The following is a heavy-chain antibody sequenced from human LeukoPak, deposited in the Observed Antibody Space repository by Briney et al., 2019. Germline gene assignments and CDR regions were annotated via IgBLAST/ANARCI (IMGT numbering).Heavy chain of an antibody. CDR2: ISYDGSNK. CDR1: GFTFSSYA. J-gene: IGHJ5*02. CDR3: ARDGGSGRRWFNP. D-gene: IGHD3-10*01. Sequence: GGSLRLSCAASGFTFSSYAMYWVRQAPGKGLEWVAVISYDGSNKYYADSVKGRFTLSRDNSKNTLFLQMNSLRAEDTAVYYCARDGGSGRRWFNPWGQGTLVTVSS. V-gene: IGHV3-30-3*01.